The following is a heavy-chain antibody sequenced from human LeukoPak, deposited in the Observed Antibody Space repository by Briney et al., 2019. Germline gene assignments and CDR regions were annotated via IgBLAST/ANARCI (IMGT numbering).Heavy chain of an antibody. Sequence: SETLSLTCTISGGSISSYFWSWIRQPPGKGLEWIGYIYYTGSTNYNPSLKSRVIISLDTSKNQFSLKLSSVTAADTAVYYCARGEYYYGSGSYDYWGQGTLVTVSS. CDR2: IYYTGST. V-gene: IGHV4-59*12. CDR3: ARGEYYYGSGSYDY. D-gene: IGHD3-10*01. CDR1: GGSISSYF. J-gene: IGHJ4*02.